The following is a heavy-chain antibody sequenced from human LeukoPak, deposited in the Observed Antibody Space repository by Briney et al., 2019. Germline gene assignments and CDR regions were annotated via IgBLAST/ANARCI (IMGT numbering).Heavy chain of an antibody. V-gene: IGHV3-43*01. J-gene: IGHJ4*02. D-gene: IGHD3-9*01. CDR3: AKGNILTGPPDS. CDR2: INWDGDIT. CDR1: GFTFDDYT. Sequence: PGGSLRLSCAASGFTFDDYTMHWVRQPPGKGLEWVSLINWDGDITEYADSVEGRFTISRDNSKNSLFLQVNSLRTEDTALYYCAKGNILTGPPDSWGQGTLVTVSS.